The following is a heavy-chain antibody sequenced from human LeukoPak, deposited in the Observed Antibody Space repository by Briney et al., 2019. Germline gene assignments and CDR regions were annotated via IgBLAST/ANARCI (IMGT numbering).Heavy chain of an antibody. Sequence: GGSLRLSCAASGFIFSSYWMQWVRHAPGKGLVWVSRIKSDGKTNYADSVKGRFTISRDNTKNTVSLQMNSLRAEDTGVYYCARAPSEIGGYYPEYFRHWGQGTLVTVSS. CDR1: GFIFSSYW. V-gene: IGHV3-74*01. CDR2: IKSDGKT. D-gene: IGHD3-22*01. J-gene: IGHJ1*01. CDR3: ARAPSEIGGYYPEYFRH.